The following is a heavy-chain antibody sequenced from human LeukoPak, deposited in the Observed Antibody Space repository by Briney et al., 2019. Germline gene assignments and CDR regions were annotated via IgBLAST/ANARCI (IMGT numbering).Heavy chain of an antibody. Sequence: ASVKVSCKASGYTFTSYGISWVRQAPGQGLEWMGWISAYNGNTNYAQKLQGRVTMTTDTSTSTAYMELRSLRSDDTAVYYCARAYYYDSSGYWEDYYYGMDVWGQGTTVTVSS. V-gene: IGHV1-18*01. CDR1: GYTFTSYG. J-gene: IGHJ6*02. CDR3: ARAYYYDSSGYWEDYYYGMDV. CDR2: ISAYNGNT. D-gene: IGHD3-22*01.